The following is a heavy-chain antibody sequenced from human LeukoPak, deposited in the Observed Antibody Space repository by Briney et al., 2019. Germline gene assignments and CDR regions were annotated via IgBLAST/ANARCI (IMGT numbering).Heavy chain of an antibody. J-gene: IGHJ6*02. CDR1: GFTLSSYW. CDR2: INSDGSST. Sequence: GGSLRLFCAASGFTLSSYWMYWVRQAPGKGLVWVSRINSDGSSTSYADSVKGRFTISRDNAKNTLYLQMNSLRAEDTAVYYCARDEDLGSYYYYGMDVWGQGTMVTVSS. D-gene: IGHD1-26*01. CDR3: ARDEDLGSYYYYGMDV. V-gene: IGHV3-74*01.